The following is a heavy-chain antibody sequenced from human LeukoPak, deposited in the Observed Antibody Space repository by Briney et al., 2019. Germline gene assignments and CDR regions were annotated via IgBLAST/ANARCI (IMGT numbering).Heavy chain of an antibody. J-gene: IGHJ4*02. D-gene: IGHD2-2*01. V-gene: IGHV1-18*01. Sequence: GASVKVSCKASGYTFTSYGISWVRQAPGQGLEWMGWISAYNGNTNYAQKLQGRVTMTTDTSTSTAYMELRSLRSDDTAVYYCARDEDIVVVPAANPIDYWGQGTLVTVSS. CDR1: GYTFTSYG. CDR2: ISAYNGNT. CDR3: ARDEDIVVVPAANPIDY.